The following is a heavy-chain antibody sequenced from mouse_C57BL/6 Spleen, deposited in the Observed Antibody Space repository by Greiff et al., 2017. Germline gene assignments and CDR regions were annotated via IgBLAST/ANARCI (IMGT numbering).Heavy chain of an antibody. V-gene: IGHV1-52*01. CDR2: IDPSDSET. CDR1: GYTFTSYW. CDR3: ARREVKGGAWFAY. D-gene: IGHD2-2*01. Sequence: QVHVKQPGAELVRPGSSVKLSCKASGYTFTSYWMHWVKQRPIQGLEWIGNIDPSDSETHYNQKFKDKATLTVDKSSSTAYMQLSSLTSEDSAVYYCARREVKGGAWFAYWGQGTLVTVSA. J-gene: IGHJ3*01.